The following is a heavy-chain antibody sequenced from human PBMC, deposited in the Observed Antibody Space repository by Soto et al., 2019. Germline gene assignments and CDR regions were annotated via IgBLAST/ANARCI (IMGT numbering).Heavy chain of an antibody. D-gene: IGHD6-13*01. CDR2: ISDSGDIT. CDR3: GKGGGSTYYYYMDV. Sequence: GGSLRLSCAASGFTFSSYAMSWVRQTPGKWLEWVSSISDSGDITNYADSVKGRFTISRDNSKNTLYLQMDSLRPEDTAVYYCGKGGGSTYYYYMDVWGKGTTVTVSS. CDR1: GFTFSSYA. J-gene: IGHJ6*03. V-gene: IGHV3-23*01.